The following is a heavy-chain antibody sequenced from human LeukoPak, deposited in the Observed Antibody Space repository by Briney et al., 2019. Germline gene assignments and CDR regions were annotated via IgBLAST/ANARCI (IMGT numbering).Heavy chain of an antibody. J-gene: IGHJ6*02. Sequence: PGRSLRLSCAASGFTFDDYAMHWVRQAPGKGLEWVSGISWNSGSIGYADSVKGRFTISGDNAKNSLYLQMNSLRDEDTAFYYCAGFNGDYYGMDVWGQGTTVTVSS. D-gene: IGHD4-17*01. CDR2: ISWNSGSI. CDR3: AGFNGDYYGMDV. CDR1: GFTFDDYA. V-gene: IGHV3-9*01.